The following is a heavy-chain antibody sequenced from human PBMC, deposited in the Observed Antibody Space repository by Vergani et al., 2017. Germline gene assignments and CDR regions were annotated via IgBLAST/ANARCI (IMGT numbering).Heavy chain of an antibody. CDR3: AXEYSSTSGRAFDF. CDR2: VSTGTKSQ. J-gene: IGHJ3*01. Sequence: QLVESGGGWVQPGGSLRLSCVVSGFDFSSYIMNWVRQAPGKGLEGVSFVSTGTKSQSYAESVKGRFTISRDSAKNSLYLQMDSLRAEDTAVYYCAXEYSSTSGRAFDFWGQGTKVTVSS. D-gene: IGHD2-2*01. CDR1: GFDFSSYI. V-gene: IGHV3-48*01.